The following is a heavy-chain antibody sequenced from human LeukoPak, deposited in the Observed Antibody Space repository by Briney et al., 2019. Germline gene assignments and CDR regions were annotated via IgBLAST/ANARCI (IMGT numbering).Heavy chain of an antibody. Sequence: PSETLSLTCTVSGGSISSYYWSWIRQPPGKGLEWIGYIHYSGSTHYNPSLKSRVTISVDTSKNQVSLKLRSVAAADTAVYYCARTTEGYAGGPGYSYYYYMDVWGKGTTVTISS. J-gene: IGHJ6*03. CDR3: ARTTEGYAGGPGYSYYYYMDV. D-gene: IGHD5-12*01. CDR1: GGSISSYY. V-gene: IGHV4-59*01. CDR2: IHYSGST.